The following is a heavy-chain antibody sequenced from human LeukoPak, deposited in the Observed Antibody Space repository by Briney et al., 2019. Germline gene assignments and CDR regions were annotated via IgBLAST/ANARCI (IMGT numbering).Heavy chain of an antibody. V-gene: IGHV4-39*07. Sequence: PSETLSLTCTVSGGSISSSSYYWGWIRQPPGKGLEWIGSIYYSGSTYYNPSLKSRVTISVDTSKNQFSLKLSSVTAADTAVYYCARVRITMIVPEYFDFWGQGTLVTVSS. CDR2: IYYSGST. CDR1: GGSISSSSYY. CDR3: ARVRITMIVPEYFDF. D-gene: IGHD3-22*01. J-gene: IGHJ4*02.